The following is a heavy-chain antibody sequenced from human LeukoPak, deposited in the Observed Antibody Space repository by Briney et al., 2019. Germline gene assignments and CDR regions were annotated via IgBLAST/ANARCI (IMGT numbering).Heavy chain of an antibody. CDR3: ARRDSSSWYAVHY. J-gene: IGHJ4*02. CDR1: RFTFSDYY. V-gene: IGHV3-11*01. D-gene: IGHD6-13*01. Sequence: GGSLRLSCAASRFTFSDYYMSWIRQAPGKGLEWVSYISSSGSTIYYADSVKGRFTISRDNAKNSLYLQMNSLRAEDTAVYYCARRDSSSWYAVHYWGQGTLVTVSS. CDR2: ISSSGSTI.